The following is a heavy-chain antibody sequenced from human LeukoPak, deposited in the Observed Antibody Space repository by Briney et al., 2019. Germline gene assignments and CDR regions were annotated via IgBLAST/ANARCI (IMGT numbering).Heavy chain of an antibody. CDR3: AKYFDGRALDY. CDR2: VHYLGRT. V-gene: IGHV4-59*03. CDR1: GGSISGYY. D-gene: IGHD3-9*01. Sequence: SETLSLTCTVSGGSISGYYWTWIRQPPGKGLEWIGFVHYLGRTSYNSSLRSRVIISVDTSKNQFSLRLHSVTAADTAVYYCAKYFDGRALDYWGQGALVTVSS. J-gene: IGHJ4*02.